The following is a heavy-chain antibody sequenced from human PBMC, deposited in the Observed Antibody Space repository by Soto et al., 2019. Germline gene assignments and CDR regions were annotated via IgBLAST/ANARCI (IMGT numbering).Heavy chain of an antibody. CDR1: GGSFSGYY. CDR2: INHSGST. CDR3: TRVTTTPYYFAY. D-gene: IGHD1-1*01. V-gene: IGHV4-34*01. Sequence: SETLSLTCAVYGGSFSGYYWSWIRQPPGKGLEWIGEINHSGSTNYNPSLKSRVTISVDTSKNQFSLKLSSVTAADTAVYYCTRVTTTPYYFAYWGQGTLVTVSS. J-gene: IGHJ4*02.